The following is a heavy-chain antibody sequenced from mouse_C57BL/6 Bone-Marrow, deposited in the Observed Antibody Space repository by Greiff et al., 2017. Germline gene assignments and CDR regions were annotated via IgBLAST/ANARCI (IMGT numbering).Heavy chain of an antibody. V-gene: IGHV1-4*01. J-gene: IGHJ3*01. Sequence: QVQLQQSGAELARPGASVKMSCKASGYTFTSYTMHWVKQRPGQGLEWIGYINPSSGYTKYNQKFKDKATLTADKSSSTAYMQLSSLTSEDSAVYYCARWLGGYDVLFAYWGQGTLVTVSA. CDR1: GYTFTSYT. D-gene: IGHD2-2*01. CDR2: INPSSGYT. CDR3: ARWLGGYDVLFAY.